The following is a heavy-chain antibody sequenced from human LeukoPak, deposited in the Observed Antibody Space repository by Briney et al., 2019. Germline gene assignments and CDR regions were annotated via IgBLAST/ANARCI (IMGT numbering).Heavy chain of an antibody. D-gene: IGHD3-10*01. CDR3: ARDGVRDGLYFDR. Sequence: GGSLRLSWAAAGFTFSSYSINWVRQAPGKVLEWVSSISSSSYIYYADSVKGRFTISRDNAKNSLYLQMNSLRDEDTAVYSCARDGVRDGLYFDRWGQGTLVTVSS. J-gene: IGHJ4*02. CDR1: GFTFSSYS. V-gene: IGHV3-21*01. CDR2: ISSSSYI.